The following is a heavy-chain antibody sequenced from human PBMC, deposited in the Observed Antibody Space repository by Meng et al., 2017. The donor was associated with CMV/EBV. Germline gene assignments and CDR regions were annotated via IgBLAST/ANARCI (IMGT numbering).Heavy chain of an antibody. V-gene: IGHV4-34*01. CDR3: ARRGVLAGSDY. D-gene: IGHD3-10*01. CDR2: INHSGST. J-gene: IGHJ4*02. CDR1: GGSFSGYY. Sequence: SETLSLTCAVYGGSFSGYYWSWIRQPPGKGLEWMGEINHSGSTNYNPSLKSRVTISVDTSKNQFSLKLSSVTAADTAVYYCARRGVLAGSDYWGQGTLVTVSS.